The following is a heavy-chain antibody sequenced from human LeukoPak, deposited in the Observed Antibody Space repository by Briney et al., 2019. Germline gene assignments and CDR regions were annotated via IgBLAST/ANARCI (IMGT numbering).Heavy chain of an antibody. CDR2: ISGSGVTT. CDR1: GFTFSSYA. J-gene: IGHJ1*01. V-gene: IGHV3-23*01. Sequence: GGSLRLSCVASGFTFSSYATSWVRQAPGKGLEWVSAISGSGVTTHYAGSVKGRFSISRDDSKNTLYLQMNSLRAEDTALYYCAKKVVVGATSPYSDFQDWGQGTLVTVSS. CDR3: AKKVVVGATSPYSDFQD. D-gene: IGHD1-26*01.